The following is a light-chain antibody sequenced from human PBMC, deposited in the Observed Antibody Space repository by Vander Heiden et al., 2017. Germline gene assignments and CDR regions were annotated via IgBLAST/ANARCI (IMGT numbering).Light chain of an antibody. V-gene: IGKV1-27*01. CDR3: QKYNSAPPFT. CDR2: AAS. J-gene: IGKJ3*01. CDR1: QGISNY. Sequence: DPVTITCRASQGISNYLAWYQQKPGKVPKHLIYAASTLQSGVPSRFSGSGSGTDFTLTISSLQPEDVATYYCQKYNSAPPFTFGHGTKVDIK.